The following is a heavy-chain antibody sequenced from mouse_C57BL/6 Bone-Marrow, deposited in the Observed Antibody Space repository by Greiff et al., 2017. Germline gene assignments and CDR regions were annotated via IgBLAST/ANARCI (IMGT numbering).Heavy chain of an antibody. J-gene: IGHJ2*01. D-gene: IGHD1-1*01. CDR3: ARVYYYGSSCFDY. CDR1: GFTFTDYY. V-gene: IGHV1-36*01. CDR2: VYPYNGGT. Sequence: VHVKQSGPVLVKPGPSVKISCKASGFTFTDYYMHWVKQSHGKSLEWIGLVYPYNGGTSYNQKFKGKATLTVDTSSSTAYMELNSLTSEDSAVYYCARVYYYGSSCFDYWGQGTTLTVSS.